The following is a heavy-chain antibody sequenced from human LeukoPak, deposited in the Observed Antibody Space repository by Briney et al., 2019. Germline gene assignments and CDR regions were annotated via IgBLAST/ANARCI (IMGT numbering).Heavy chain of an antibody. CDR3: ASYSNYDGFFRY. V-gene: IGHV1-46*01. J-gene: IGHJ4*02. D-gene: IGHD4-11*01. CDR2: INPSGGST. CDR1: GYTFTSYG. Sequence: GASVKVSCKASGYTFTSYGISWVRQAPGQGLEWMGIINPSGGSTSYAQKFQGRVTMTRDTSTSTVYMELSSLRSEDTAVYYCASYSNYDGFFRYWGQGTLVTVSS.